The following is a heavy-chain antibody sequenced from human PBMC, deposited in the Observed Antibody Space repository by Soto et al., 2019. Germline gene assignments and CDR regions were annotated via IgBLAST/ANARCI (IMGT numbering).Heavy chain of an antibody. CDR2: AYYSGGT. V-gene: IGHV4-39*01. Sequence: QLQLQESGPGLVKPSETLSLTCTVSGGSISSSSYYWGWIRQPPGKRLEWIGSAYYSGGTYYNPSPKIRVNLAVDTSKHLFPLKRRSVTAADTAVDYCARPLGTYYVSSGLFPDYYGMDVWGQGTTVTVFS. J-gene: IGHJ6*02. CDR3: ARPLGTYYVSSGLFPDYYGMDV. CDR1: GGSISSSSYY. D-gene: IGHD3-22*01.